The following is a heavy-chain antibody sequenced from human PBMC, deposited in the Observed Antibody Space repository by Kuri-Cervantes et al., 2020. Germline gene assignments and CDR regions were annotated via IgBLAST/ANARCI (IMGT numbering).Heavy chain of an antibody. V-gene: IGHV1-2*02. Sequence: ASVKVSCKASGYNFKSYYVHWVRQTPGQGLEWMGWITPHSGGTNYAQRFQSRVAMTWDTSASTVHMELSGLRSDDTAVYYCARAYDSSGFDYWGQGTLVTVSS. CDR1: GYNFKSYY. CDR2: ITPHSGGT. CDR3: ARAYDSSGFDY. J-gene: IGHJ4*02. D-gene: IGHD3-22*01.